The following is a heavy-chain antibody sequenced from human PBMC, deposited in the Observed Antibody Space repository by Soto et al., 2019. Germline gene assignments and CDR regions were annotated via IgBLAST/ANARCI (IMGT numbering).Heavy chain of an antibody. CDR1: GYTFTSYD. V-gene: IGHV1-8*01. CDR3: ARGSAGITGTTYAFDI. J-gene: IGHJ3*02. Sequence: GASVKVSCKASGYTFTSYDINWVRQATGQGLEWMGWMNPNSGNTGYAQKFQGRVTMTRNTSISTAYMELSSLRSEDTAVYYCARGSAGITGTTYAFDIWGQGTMVT. D-gene: IGHD1-7*01. CDR2: MNPNSGNT.